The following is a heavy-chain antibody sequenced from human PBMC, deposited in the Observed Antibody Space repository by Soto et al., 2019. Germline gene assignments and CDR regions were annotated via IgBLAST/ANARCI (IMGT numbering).Heavy chain of an antibody. V-gene: IGHV4-59*01. D-gene: IGHD3-3*01. CDR1: GGSITSYY. J-gene: IGHJ6*03. Sequence: QVQLQESGPGLVKPSETLSLICTVSGGSITSYYWTWIRQPPGQGLEWIGYINYSGSTNYNPSLKSRITISVDTSKNQFSLKLSSVTAADTAVYFCARVAYDFWSGWGGACYYYYLDVWGKGTTVTVSS. CDR2: INYSGST. CDR3: ARVAYDFWSGWGGACYYYYLDV.